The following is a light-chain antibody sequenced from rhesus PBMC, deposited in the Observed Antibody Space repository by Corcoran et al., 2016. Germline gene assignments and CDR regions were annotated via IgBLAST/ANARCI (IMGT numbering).Light chain of an antibody. CDR2: AAS. CDR1: HSIISW. J-gene: IGKJ2*01. CDR3: QQYNSRPDN. Sequence: DIQMTQSPSSLSASLGNTVTFTSRPSHSIISWLAWNQQKPGKAPNLLIFAASTLQSGVPSRFCGSGSGTNFTLTIISRQSEDSAAYFCQQYNSRPDNFGQGTKVEIK. V-gene: IGKV1-22*01.